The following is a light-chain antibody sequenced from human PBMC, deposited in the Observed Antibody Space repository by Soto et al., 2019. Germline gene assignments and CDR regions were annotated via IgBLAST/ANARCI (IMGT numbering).Light chain of an antibody. J-gene: IGLJ1*01. CDR3: CSYSNTNTFYV. Sequence: QSVLTQPASVSGSPGQSITISCTGTSSDVGGYNYVSWYQQHPGKVPKLMISEVSYRPSGVSNRFSGSKSGNTASLTISGLQAEDEADYYCCSYSNTNTFYVFGTGTKVTVL. CDR1: SSDVGGYNY. V-gene: IGLV2-14*01. CDR2: EVS.